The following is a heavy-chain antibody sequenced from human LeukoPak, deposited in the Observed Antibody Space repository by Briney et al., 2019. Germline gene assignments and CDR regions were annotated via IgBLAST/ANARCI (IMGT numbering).Heavy chain of an antibody. CDR1: GYSISSGYY. J-gene: IGHJ3*02. CDR3: ARPSSGYYPEAFDI. D-gene: IGHD3-22*01. V-gene: IGHV4-38-2*02. Sequence: SETLSLTCSVSGYSISSGYYWGWIRQPPGQRLEWIGSIYQSGTTSYNPSLKSRVTISVDTSKNQFSLKLSSVTAADTAVYYCARPSSGYYPEAFDIWGQGTMVTVSS. CDR2: IYQSGTT.